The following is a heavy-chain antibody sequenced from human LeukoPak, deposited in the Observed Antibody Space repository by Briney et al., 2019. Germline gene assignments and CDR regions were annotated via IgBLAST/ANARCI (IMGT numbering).Heavy chain of an antibody. Sequence: GGSLRLSCAASGFTFSSYGMHWVRQAPGKGLEWVAFIRYDGSNKYYADSVKGRFTISGDNSKNTLYLQMNSLRAEDTAVYYCAKDHRYCSGGSCYSDWFDLWGQGTLVTVSS. CDR3: AKDHRYCSGGSCYSDWFDL. CDR1: GFTFSSYG. V-gene: IGHV3-30*02. CDR2: IRYDGSNK. J-gene: IGHJ5*02. D-gene: IGHD2-15*01.